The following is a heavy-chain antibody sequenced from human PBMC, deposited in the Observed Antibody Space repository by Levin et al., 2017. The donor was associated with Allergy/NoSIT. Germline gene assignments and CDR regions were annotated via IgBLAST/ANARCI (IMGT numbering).Heavy chain of an antibody. J-gene: IGHJ6*02. CDR3: ARDRTGTTGWSYYYYGMDV. D-gene: IGHD1-7*01. V-gene: IGHV3-21*01. CDR2: ISSSSSYI. CDR1: GFTFSSYS. Sequence: GGSLRLSCAASGFTFSSYSMNWVRQAPGKGLEWVSSISSSSSYIYYADSVRGRFTISRDNAKNSLYLQMNSLRAEDTAVYYCARDRTGTTGWSYYYYGMDVWGQGTTVTVSS.